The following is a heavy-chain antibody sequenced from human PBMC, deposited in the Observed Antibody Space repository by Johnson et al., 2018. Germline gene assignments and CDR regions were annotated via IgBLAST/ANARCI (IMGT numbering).Heavy chain of an antibody. D-gene: IGHD4-17*01. Sequence: VQLVQSGGGVVQPGRSLRLSCAASGFTFSSYGMHWVRQAPGKGLEWVSSISSSSSYIYYADSVKGRFTISRDNAKNSLYLQMNSLRAEDTAVYYCARDPYYGEHSRYYYYGMDVWGQGATVTVSS. CDR3: ARDPYYGEHSRYYYYGMDV. CDR2: ISSSSSYI. J-gene: IGHJ6*02. CDR1: GFTFSSYG. V-gene: IGHV3-21*01.